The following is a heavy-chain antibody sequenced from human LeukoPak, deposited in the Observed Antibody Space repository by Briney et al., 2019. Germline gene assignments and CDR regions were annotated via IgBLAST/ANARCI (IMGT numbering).Heavy chain of an antibody. Sequence: TGGSLRLSCAASGFTFSDYYMSWIRQAPGKGLEWVSSISRGGNSIYYADSVRGRFTISRDNAKNSLYLQMNSLRVEDTAVYYCANFRVGATGDSWGQGTLVTVSS. V-gene: IGHV3-11*01. D-gene: IGHD1-26*01. J-gene: IGHJ4*02. CDR2: ISRGGNSI. CDR1: GFTFSDYY. CDR3: ANFRVGATGDS.